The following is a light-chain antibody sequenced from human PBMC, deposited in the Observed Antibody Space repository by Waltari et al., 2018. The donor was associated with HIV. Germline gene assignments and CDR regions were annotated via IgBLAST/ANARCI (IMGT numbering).Light chain of an antibody. V-gene: IGLV2-14*01. CDR2: GVY. Sequence: QSALTQPASVSGSPGQSITLSCAGTTSDIGLFDSVSWYQQHPGRAPQLMIFGVYSRPSGVSSRFSGSKSGNTASLTISGLQAEDEANYYCCSYTAIHTLIFGGGTKLTVL. CDR3: CSYTAIHTLI. J-gene: IGLJ2*01. CDR1: TSDIGLFDS.